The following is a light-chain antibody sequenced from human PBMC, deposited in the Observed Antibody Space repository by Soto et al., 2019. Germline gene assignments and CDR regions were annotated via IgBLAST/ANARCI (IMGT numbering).Light chain of an antibody. V-gene: IGLV2-14*01. CDR3: SSKRTTASLV. CDR2: EVS. CDR1: SSDVGGYNY. Sequence: QSALTQPASVSGSPGQSITISCTGTSSDVGGYNYVSWYQLHPGKAPKLMVYEVSNRPSGVSDRFSGSKSGNTASLTISGLQAADEADYYCSSKRTTASLVFGTGTKVTVL. J-gene: IGLJ1*01.